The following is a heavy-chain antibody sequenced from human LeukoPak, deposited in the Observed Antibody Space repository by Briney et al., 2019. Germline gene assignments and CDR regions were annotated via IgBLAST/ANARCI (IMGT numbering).Heavy chain of an antibody. CDR2: IYSGGST. J-gene: IGHJ4*02. Sequence: GGSLRLSCAASGFTVSSNYMSWVRQAPGKGLEWVSVIYSGGSTYYADSVTGRFTISRDNSKNTLYLQMNSLRAEDTAVYYCARGIWFGELSTFDYWGQGTLVTVSS. D-gene: IGHD3-10*01. CDR1: GFTVSSNY. CDR3: ARGIWFGELSTFDY. V-gene: IGHV3-53*01.